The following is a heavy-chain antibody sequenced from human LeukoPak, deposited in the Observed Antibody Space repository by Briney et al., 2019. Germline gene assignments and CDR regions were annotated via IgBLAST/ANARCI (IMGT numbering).Heavy chain of an antibody. CDR1: GFTFSSYA. CDR2: ISSNGGST. J-gene: IGHJ4*02. Sequence: GGSLRLSCAASGFTFSSYAMHWVRQAPGKGLEYVSAISSNGGSTYYANSVKGRFTISRDNSKNTLYLQMGSLRAEDMAVYYCARGRNWYQLLSSLDYWGQGTLVTVPS. CDR3: ARGRNWYQLLSSLDY. D-gene: IGHD2-2*01. V-gene: IGHV3-64*01.